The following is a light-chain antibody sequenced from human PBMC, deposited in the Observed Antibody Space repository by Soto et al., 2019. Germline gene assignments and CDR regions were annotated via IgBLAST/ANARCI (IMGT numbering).Light chain of an antibody. Sequence: DIQMTQSPSTLSASVGDRVTITCRASQSISSWLAWYQQKPGTAPKLLIYTASTLESGVPSRFSGSGAGTEFTRTSSSLQPDDFGTYYCQQYNSYPWTFAQGTKVEIK. CDR1: QSISSW. V-gene: IGKV1-5*03. CDR3: QQYNSYPWT. CDR2: TAS. J-gene: IGKJ1*01.